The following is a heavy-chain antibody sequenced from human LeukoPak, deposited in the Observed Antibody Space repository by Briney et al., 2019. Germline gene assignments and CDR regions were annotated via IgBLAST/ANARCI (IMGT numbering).Heavy chain of an antibody. V-gene: IGHV1-18*01. CDR2: ISAYNGNT. D-gene: IGHD6-13*01. J-gene: IGHJ5*02. CDR3: ARTRQYSSSWYCWFDP. Sequence: GASVKVSCKASGYTFTSYGIGWVRQAPGQGLEWMGWISAYNGNTNYAQKLQGRVTMTTDTSTSTAYMELRSLRSDDTAVYYCARTRQYSSSWYCWFDPWGQGTLVTVSS. CDR1: GYTFTSYG.